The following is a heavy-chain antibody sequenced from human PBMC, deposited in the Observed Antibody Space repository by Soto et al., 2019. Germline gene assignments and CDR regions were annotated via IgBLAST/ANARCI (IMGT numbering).Heavy chain of an antibody. CDR1: GYTFTSYC. CDR2: ISAFNGNT. V-gene: IGHV1-18*01. CDR3: ARAVGATDAFDI. D-gene: IGHD1-26*01. Sequence: GAPDEVSCEASGYTFTSYCISWVRQAPGQGLEWMGWISAFNGNTNYAQKLQGRVTMTIDTSTSTAYMELRSLRSDDTAVYYCARAVGATDAFDIWGQGTMVTVSS. J-gene: IGHJ3*02.